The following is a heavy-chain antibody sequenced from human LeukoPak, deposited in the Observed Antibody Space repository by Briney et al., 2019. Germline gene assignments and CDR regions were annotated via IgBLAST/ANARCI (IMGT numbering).Heavy chain of an antibody. CDR3: ARDIYGSGHGWFDV. D-gene: IGHD3-10*01. Sequence: PSETLSLTCSVSGVSISTYYWSWIRQPPGKGLEWMGYIHYTGSTNYNPSLKSRVTISVDTPKRQLSLMLRSVTAADTAGYYCARDIYGSGHGWFDVWGQGTLVTVSS. J-gene: IGHJ5*02. V-gene: IGHV4-59*01. CDR1: GVSISTYY. CDR2: IHYTGST.